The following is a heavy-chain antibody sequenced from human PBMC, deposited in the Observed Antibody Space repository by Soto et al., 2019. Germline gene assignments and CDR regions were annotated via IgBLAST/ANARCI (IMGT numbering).Heavy chain of an antibody. CDR1: GGSISSGDYY. D-gene: IGHD3-22*01. J-gene: IGHJ5*02. CDR2: IYYSGST. V-gene: IGHV4-30-4*01. Sequence: TSETLSLTCTVSGGSISSGDYYWSWIRQPPGKGLEWIGYIYYSGSTYYNPSLKSRVTISVDTSKNQFSLKLSSVTAADTAVYYCARDLYYYDSSGPFDPWGQGTLVTVSS. CDR3: ARDLYYYDSSGPFDP.